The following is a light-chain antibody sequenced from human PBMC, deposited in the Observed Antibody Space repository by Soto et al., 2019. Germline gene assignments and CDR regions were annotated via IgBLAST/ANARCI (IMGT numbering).Light chain of an antibody. V-gene: IGLV1-44*01. CDR2: RNS. CDR3: AAWDDSLNVVL. Sequence: QSVLTQPPSASGTPGQRVTISCSGSSANIGSNHVNWYQQLPGTAPKLLIFRNSQRPSGVPDRFSGSKSDTSASLAISGLQSEDETTYYCAAWDDSLNVVLFGGGTKLTVL. CDR1: SANIGSNH. J-gene: IGLJ2*01.